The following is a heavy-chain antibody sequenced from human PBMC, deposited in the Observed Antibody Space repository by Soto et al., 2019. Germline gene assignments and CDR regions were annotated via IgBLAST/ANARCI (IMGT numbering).Heavy chain of an antibody. CDR2: INPNSGGT. D-gene: IGHD6-13*01. J-gene: IGHJ6*02. CDR3: ARSRKFSWYNRGYYYYYGMDV. Sequence: ASVKVSCKASGYTFTGYYMHWVRQAPGQGLEWMGWINPNSGGTNYAQKFQGRVTMTRDTSISTAYMELSRLRSDDTALYYCARSRKFSWYNRGYYYYYGMDVWGQGTTVTVS. V-gene: IGHV1-2*02. CDR1: GYTFTGYY.